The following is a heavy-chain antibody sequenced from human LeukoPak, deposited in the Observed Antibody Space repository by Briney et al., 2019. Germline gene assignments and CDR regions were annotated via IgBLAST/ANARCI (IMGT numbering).Heavy chain of an antibody. CDR1: GLTFSNAW. CDR3: ITDPGEWEPI. J-gene: IGHJ3*02. V-gene: IGHV3-15*01. Sequence: PGGSLRLPCAASGLTFSNAWMSWVRQAPGKGLEWVGRIKSKTDGGTTDYGAPVKGRFIISRDDSKNTLYLQMNGLKIEDTAVYYCITDPGEWEPIWGQGTMVTVSS. D-gene: IGHD1-26*01. CDR2: IKSKTDGGTT.